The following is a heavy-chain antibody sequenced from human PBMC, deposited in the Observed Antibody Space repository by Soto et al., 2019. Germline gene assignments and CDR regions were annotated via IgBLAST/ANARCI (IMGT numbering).Heavy chain of an antibody. J-gene: IGHJ6*03. CDR2: IIPILNIA. D-gene: IGHD4-17*01. Sequence: QVQLVQSGAEVKKPGSSVKVSCKASGGTFSNYTISWVRQAPGQGLEWMGRIIPILNIANYAQKFQGRVTITADKSTTTAYMELSSLRSEDTAVYYCARVSEMGTETEGFYYYMDVWGKGTTVTVSS. V-gene: IGHV1-69*02. CDR1: GGTFSNYT. CDR3: ARVSEMGTETEGFYYYMDV.